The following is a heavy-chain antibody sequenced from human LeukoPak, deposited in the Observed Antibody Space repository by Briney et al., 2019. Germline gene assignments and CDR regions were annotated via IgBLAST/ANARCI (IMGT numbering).Heavy chain of an antibody. CDR3: ARDRPTYYYDSSGYYSDAFDI. V-gene: IGHV3-20*04. CDR2: INWNGGST. CDR1: GFTFDDYG. J-gene: IGHJ3*02. Sequence: GGSLRLSCAASGFTFDDYGMSWVRQAPGKGLEWVSGINWNGGSTGYADSVKGRFTISRDNAKNSLYLQMNSLRAEDTALYYCARDRPTYYYDSSGYYSDAFDIWGQGTMVTVSS. D-gene: IGHD3-22*01.